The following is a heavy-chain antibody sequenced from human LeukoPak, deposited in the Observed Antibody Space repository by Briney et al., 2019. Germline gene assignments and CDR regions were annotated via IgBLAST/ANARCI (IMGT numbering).Heavy chain of an antibody. J-gene: IGHJ4*02. CDR1: GFTFSSYA. CDR3: AKASAMIVVVSKHFDY. V-gene: IGHV3-23*01. Sequence: GGSLRLSCAASGFTFSSYAMSWVRQAPGKGLEWVAAISGSGGSTYYADSVKGRFTISRDNSKNTLYLQMNSLRAEDTAVYYCAKASAMIVVVSKHFDYWGQGTLVTVSS. D-gene: IGHD3-22*01. CDR2: ISGSGGST.